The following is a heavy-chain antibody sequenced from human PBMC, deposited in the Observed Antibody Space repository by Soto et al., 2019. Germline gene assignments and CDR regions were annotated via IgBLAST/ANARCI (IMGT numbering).Heavy chain of an antibody. CDR1: GFTFSSYS. CDR2: INSGSSTI. V-gene: IGHV3-48*02. Sequence: GGSLRLSCAASGFTFSSYSMNWVRQAPGKGLEWVSYINSGSSTIYYADSVKGRFTISRDNAKNSLYLQMNSLRDEDTAVYYCARELKTGYYGMDVWGQGTTVTVSS. CDR3: ARELKTGYYGMDV. J-gene: IGHJ6*02. D-gene: IGHD3-10*01.